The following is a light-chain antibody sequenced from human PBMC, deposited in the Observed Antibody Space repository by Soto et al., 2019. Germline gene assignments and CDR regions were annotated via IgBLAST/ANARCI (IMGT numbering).Light chain of an antibody. CDR2: RNS. CDR1: SSNIGAGYD. J-gene: IGLJ1*01. V-gene: IGLV1-40*01. CDR3: HSYDSSLSGYV. Sequence: QSVLTQPPSVSGAPGQRVAISCTGSSSNIGAGYDVHWYQQLPGTAPKLLIYRNSNRPSGVPDRFSGSRSGTSASLAITGLRAEDEADYYCHSYDSSLSGYVFGPGTKVTVL.